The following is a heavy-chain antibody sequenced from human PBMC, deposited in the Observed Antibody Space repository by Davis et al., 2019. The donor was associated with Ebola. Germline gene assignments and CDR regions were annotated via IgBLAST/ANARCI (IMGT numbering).Heavy chain of an antibody. J-gene: IGHJ4*02. Sequence: PGGSLRPSCAAPGFIFSSYVMSWVRRAPGKGLEWVGRSRHKLNSYTTQYAASVKARFTISRDDSKNSLYLQMNSLKTEDTAVYYCARGTYDFWSGLEDWGQGTLVTVSS. D-gene: IGHD3-3*01. V-gene: IGHV3-72*01. CDR3: ARGTYDFWSGLED. CDR1: GFIFSSYV. CDR2: SRHKLNSYTT.